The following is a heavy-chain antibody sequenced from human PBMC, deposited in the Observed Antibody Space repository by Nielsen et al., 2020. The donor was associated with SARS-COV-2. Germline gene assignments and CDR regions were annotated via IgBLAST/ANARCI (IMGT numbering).Heavy chain of an antibody. CDR3: ARAGQWLVKVAFDI. J-gene: IGHJ3*02. Sequence: SDTLSLTFAVYGLSFRVYYWSWIRQSPGKGLEWIGEINHSGSTNYNPSLKSRVTISVDTSKNQFSLKLSSVTAADTAVYYCARAGQWLVKVAFDIWGQGTMVTVSS. V-gene: IGHV4-34*01. D-gene: IGHD6-19*01. CDR2: INHSGST. CDR1: GLSFRVYY.